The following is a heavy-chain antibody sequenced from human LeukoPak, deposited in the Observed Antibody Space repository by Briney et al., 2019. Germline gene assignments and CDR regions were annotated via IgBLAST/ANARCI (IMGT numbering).Heavy chain of an antibody. CDR3: ASSPSGYFDH. CDR1: GGSISNYY. V-gene: IGHV4-59*01. CDR2: IYYTGSA. Sequence: SETLSLTCTASGGSISNYYWNWIRQPPGKGLEWIGYIYYTGSANYNPALKSRVAISLDMSKNQFSLKLSSVTAADTAVYYCASSPSGYFDHWGQGTPVTVSS. J-gene: IGHJ4*02.